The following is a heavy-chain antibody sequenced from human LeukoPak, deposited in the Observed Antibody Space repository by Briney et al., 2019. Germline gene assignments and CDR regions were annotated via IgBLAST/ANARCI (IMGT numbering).Heavy chain of an antibody. D-gene: IGHD2-15*01. J-gene: IGHJ4*02. CDR1: GYSFNSYW. Sequence: GESLRISCKGSGYSFNSYWIGWVRQMPGKGLEWMGIIYPGDSDTRYSPPFQGHVTISVDKSISTAYLQWSALKASDTAMYYCGRLTYCSGASCYLDYWGQGTLVTVPS. V-gene: IGHV5-51*01. CDR2: IYPGDSDT. CDR3: GRLTYCSGASCYLDY.